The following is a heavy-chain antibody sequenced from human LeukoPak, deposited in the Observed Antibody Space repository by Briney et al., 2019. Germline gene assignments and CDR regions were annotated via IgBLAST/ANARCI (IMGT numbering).Heavy chain of an antibody. CDR3: ARGTYINGNMNDY. CDR2: MSYDGSHE. D-gene: IGHD4-11*01. CDR1: GFTFSNYA. Sequence: GGSLRLSCVVSGFTFSNYAMHWVRQAPGQAPGKGLEWVAVMSYDGSHEYYADSVKGRFTIPRDNSKNTLYLQMNSLRAEDTAVYYCARGTYINGNMNDYWGQGTLVTVSS. V-gene: IGHV3-30*04. J-gene: IGHJ4*02.